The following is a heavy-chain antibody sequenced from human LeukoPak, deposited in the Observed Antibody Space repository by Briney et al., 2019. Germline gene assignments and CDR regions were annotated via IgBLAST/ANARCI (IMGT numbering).Heavy chain of an antibody. V-gene: IGHV4-59*13. D-gene: IGHD3-16*01. CDR3: ARVGRGDHTWGSYYCDH. Sequence: SETLSLTCTVSGDSFSNYHWSWLRQPPGKALEWIGYISSSGSTSYNPSLKSRLTISVDTSKNQFSLKLSSVTAADTAVYYCARVGRGDHTWGSYYCDHWGQGTLVSVSS. CDR1: GDSFSNYH. J-gene: IGHJ4*02. CDR2: ISSSGST.